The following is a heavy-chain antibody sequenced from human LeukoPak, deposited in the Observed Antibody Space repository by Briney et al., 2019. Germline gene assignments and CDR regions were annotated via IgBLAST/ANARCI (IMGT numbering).Heavy chain of an antibody. CDR3: ARDRNYGAQAGAFDI. CDR2: IYYSGST. CDR1: GGSTSSGDYY. V-gene: IGHV4-30-4*08. Sequence: PSQTLSLTCTVSGGSTSSGDYYWSWIRQPPGKGLEWIGYIYYSGSTYYNPSLKSRVTISIDTSKNQFSLKLSSVTAADTAVYYCARDRNYGAQAGAFDIWGQGTMVTVSS. J-gene: IGHJ3*02. D-gene: IGHD4-17*01.